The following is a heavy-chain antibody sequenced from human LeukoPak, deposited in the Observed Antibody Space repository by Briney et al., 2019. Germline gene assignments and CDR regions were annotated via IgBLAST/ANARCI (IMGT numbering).Heavy chain of an antibody. V-gene: IGHV3-23*01. D-gene: IGHD1-26*01. J-gene: IGHJ1*01. CDR3: AKDRSGSYYEYFQH. CDR2: ISDRGDTT. CDR1: GFPFSSYA. Sequence: PGGSLRLSCAASGFPFSSYAMSWVRQAPGKGLEWVSVISDRGDTTYYADSVEGRFTISRDNSKNTLYLQMSSLRAEDTAVYYCAKDRSGSYYEYFQHWGQGTLVTVSS.